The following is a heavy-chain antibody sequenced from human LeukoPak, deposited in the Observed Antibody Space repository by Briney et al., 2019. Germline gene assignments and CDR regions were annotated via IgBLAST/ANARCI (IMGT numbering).Heavy chain of an antibody. V-gene: IGHV4-4*07. CDR2: IYTSGST. CDR3: AREAGVRGARGFDF. D-gene: IGHD3-10*01. J-gene: IGHJ4*02. Sequence: SETLSLTCTVSGGSISNYYWTWIRQPAGEGLEWIGRIYTSGSTNYNPSLKSRVTMSLDTSKNQFSLKLSSVTAADTAVYYCAREAGVRGARGFDFWDQGTLVTVSS. CDR1: GGSISNYY.